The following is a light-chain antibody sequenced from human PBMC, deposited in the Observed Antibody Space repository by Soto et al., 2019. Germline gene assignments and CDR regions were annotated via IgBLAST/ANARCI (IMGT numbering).Light chain of an antibody. CDR3: QQYNKWPRT. V-gene: IGKV3-20*01. CDR2: GAS. Sequence: VLTQSPDTLSLPPGERATLSCRAGQSISGTFLNWYQQKPGQAPRLLIYGASNRATGTPDRFSGSGSGTDFTLTISSLESEDFAIYYCQQYNKWPRTFGQGTKVDIK. J-gene: IGKJ1*01. CDR1: QSISGTF.